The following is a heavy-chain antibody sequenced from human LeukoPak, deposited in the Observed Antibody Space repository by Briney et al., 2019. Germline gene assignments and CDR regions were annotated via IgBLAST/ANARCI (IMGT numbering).Heavy chain of an antibody. CDR2: INPNSGDT. J-gene: IGHJ4*02. CDR3: ARVLPSDY. CDR1: GYTFTGYY. V-gene: IGHV1-2*02. Sequence: ASVKVSCKASGYTFTGYYIHWVRQAPGQGLEWMGWINPNSGDTNYAQKFQGRVTMTSDTSISTAYMELTRLHSDDTPFYYCARVLPSDYWGQGTMVTVSS.